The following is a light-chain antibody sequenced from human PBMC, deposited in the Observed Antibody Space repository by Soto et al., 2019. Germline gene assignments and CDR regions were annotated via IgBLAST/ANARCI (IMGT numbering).Light chain of an antibody. V-gene: IGKV3-20*01. CDR2: GTS. Sequence: EIVLTQSPGTVSLSPGERATLSCRASQSVSRSDLAWYQHKPGQSPRLLIYGTSSRDTCIPDRFSGSGSGTGFTLTISRLEPDDSAVYYCQQYGNSPTFGGGTKVEIK. J-gene: IGKJ4*01. CDR1: QSVSRSD. CDR3: QQYGNSPT.